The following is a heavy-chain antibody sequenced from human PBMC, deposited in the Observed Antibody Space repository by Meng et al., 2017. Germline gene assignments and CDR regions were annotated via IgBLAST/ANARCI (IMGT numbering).Heavy chain of an antibody. D-gene: IGHD6-13*01. V-gene: IGHV2-5*01. CDR1: GFSLSTSGVG. J-gene: IGHJ1*01. CDR2: IYWNDDK. CDR3: AHIPYSSSWYEYFQH. Sequence: QFTLKECGSRLVKPTPPPPLTGTFSGFSLSTSGVGVGWIRQPPGKALEWLALIYWNDDKRYSPSLKSRLTITNDTSKNQVVLTMTNMDPVDTATYYCAHIPYSSSWYEYFQHWGQGTLVTVSS.